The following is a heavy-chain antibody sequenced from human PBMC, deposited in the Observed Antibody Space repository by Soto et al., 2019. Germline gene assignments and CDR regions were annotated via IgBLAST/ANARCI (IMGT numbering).Heavy chain of an antibody. Sequence: TLSLTCTVSGGSISSYYWSWIRQPPGKGLEWIGYIYYSGSTNYNPSLKSRVTISVDTSKNQFSLKLSSVTAADTAVYYCARETDYYGSGSYSHHAFDIWGQGTMVTVSS. CDR1: GGSISSYY. V-gene: IGHV4-59*01. CDR2: IYYSGST. D-gene: IGHD3-10*01. J-gene: IGHJ3*02. CDR3: ARETDYYGSGSYSHHAFDI.